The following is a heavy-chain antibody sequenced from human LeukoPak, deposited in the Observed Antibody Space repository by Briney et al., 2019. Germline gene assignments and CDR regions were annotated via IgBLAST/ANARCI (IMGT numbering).Heavy chain of an antibody. V-gene: IGHV1-58*01. D-gene: IGHD5-12*01. CDR1: GFTFSNSA. J-gene: IGHJ6*02. Sequence: SVKVSCKASGFTFSNSAFQWVRQARGQRLEWIGWIVVGSDSTKYAQKFQERVSITRDMSTSTAYMELSSLRSEDTAVYYCTAEVYRGYVYSYYYGMDVWGQGTTVTVFS. CDR3: TAEVYRGYVYSYYYGMDV. CDR2: IVVGSDST.